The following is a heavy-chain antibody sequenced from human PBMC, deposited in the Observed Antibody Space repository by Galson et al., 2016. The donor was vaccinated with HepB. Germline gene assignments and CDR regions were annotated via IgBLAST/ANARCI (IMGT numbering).Heavy chain of an antibody. D-gene: IGHD5-18*01. CDR1: GYTFTSYG. Sequence: SVKVSCKASGYTFTSYGIGWVRQAPGQGLEWMGWISAYNGNTNYAQKLQGRVTMTTDTSTSTAYMELRSLRSGDTAVYYCASGGSYGYYFDYWGQGTLVTVSS. V-gene: IGHV1-18*01. J-gene: IGHJ4*02. CDR2: ISAYNGNT. CDR3: ASGGSYGYYFDY.